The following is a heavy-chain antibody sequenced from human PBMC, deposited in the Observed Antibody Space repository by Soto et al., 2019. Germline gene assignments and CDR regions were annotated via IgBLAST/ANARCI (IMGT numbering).Heavy chain of an antibody. Sequence: PGGSLRLSSAASGFTFSSYSMNWVRQAPGKGLEWVSYISSSSSTIYYADSVKGRFTISRDNAKNSLYLQMNSLRDEDTAVYYSARDKDNGYFYGMDVWGQGTTVTVSS. CDR3: ARDKDNGYFYGMDV. V-gene: IGHV3-48*02. CDR1: GFTFSSYS. D-gene: IGHD2-15*01. CDR2: ISSSSSTI. J-gene: IGHJ6*02.